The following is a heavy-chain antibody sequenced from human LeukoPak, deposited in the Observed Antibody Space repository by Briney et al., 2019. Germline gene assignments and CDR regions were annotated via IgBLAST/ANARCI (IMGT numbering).Heavy chain of an antibody. J-gene: IGHJ4*02. CDR2: INHSGST. CDR3: ARGLSYYYDSSGYYGEYWFGDY. D-gene: IGHD3-22*01. CDR1: GGSFSGYY. Sequence: SETLSLTCAVYGGSFSGYYWNWIRQPPGKGLEWIGEINHSGSTNYNPSLKSRVTISVDTSKNQFSLKLSSVTAADTAVYYCARGLSYYYDSSGYYGEYWFGDYWGQGTLVTVSS. V-gene: IGHV4-34*01.